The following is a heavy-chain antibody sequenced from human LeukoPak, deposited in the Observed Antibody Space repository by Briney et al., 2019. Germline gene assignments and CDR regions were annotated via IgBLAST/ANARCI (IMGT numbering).Heavy chain of an antibody. CDR3: ARRGRVFGVVTGFDY. CDR2: IYYSGST. CDR1: GGSISSSSYY. D-gene: IGHD3-3*01. J-gene: IGHJ4*02. Sequence: SETLSLTCTVSGGSISSSSYYWGWIRQPPGKGLEWIGSIYYSGSTYYNPSLKSRVTISVDTSKNQFSLKLSSVTAADTAVYYCARRGRVFGVVTGFDYWGQGTLVTVSS. V-gene: IGHV4-39*01.